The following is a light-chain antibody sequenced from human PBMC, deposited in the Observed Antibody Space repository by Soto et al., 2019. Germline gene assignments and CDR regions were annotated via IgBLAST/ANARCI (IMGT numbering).Light chain of an antibody. J-gene: IGLJ2*01. CDR1: SSDVGSYNF. CDR2: EVS. CDR3: CSYAGKSTWV. Sequence: QSALTQPASVSGSPGQSITISCTGSSSDVGSYNFVSWYQQRPGTAPEIIIYEVSKRSSGVSNRFSGSKSGNTASLTISGLRAEDEADYYCCSYAGKSTWVLGGGTKLTVL. V-gene: IGLV2-23*02.